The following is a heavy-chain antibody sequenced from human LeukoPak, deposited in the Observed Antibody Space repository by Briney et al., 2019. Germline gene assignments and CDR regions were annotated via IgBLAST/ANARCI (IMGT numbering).Heavy chain of an antibody. D-gene: IGHD3-16*02. CDR1: GFTFSTYS. CDR2: ISSSSRTI. J-gene: IGHJ4*02. Sequence: GGSLRLSCAASGFTFSTYSMCWVRQAPGKGLEWISYISSSSRTIYYADSVKGRFAISRDNAKNTLYLQMNSLRAEDTAAYYCARSRRVGGVIVPFDYWGQGTLVTVSS. V-gene: IGHV3-48*01. CDR3: ARSRRVGGVIVPFDY.